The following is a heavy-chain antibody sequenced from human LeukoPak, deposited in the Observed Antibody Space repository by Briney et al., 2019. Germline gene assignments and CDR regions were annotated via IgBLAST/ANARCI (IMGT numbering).Heavy chain of an antibody. CDR3: ARDSRYSSSWYRPRYYFDY. J-gene: IGHJ4*02. CDR2: IYYSGST. Sequence: NSSETLSLTCTVSGVSISSYYWSWIRQPPGKGLEWIGYIYYSGSTNYNPSLKSRVTISVDTSKNQFSLKLGSVTAADTAVYHCARDSRYSSSWYRPRYYFDYWGQGTLVTVSS. D-gene: IGHD6-13*01. V-gene: IGHV4-59*12. CDR1: GVSISSYY.